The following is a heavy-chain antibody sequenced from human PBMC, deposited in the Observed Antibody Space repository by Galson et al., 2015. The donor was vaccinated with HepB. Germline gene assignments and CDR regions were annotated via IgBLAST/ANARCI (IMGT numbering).Heavy chain of an antibody. V-gene: IGHV1-69*13. CDR2: IIPIFGTA. CDR1: GGTFSSYA. Sequence: SVKVSCKASGGTFSSYAISWVRQAPGQGLEWMGGIIPIFGTANYAQKFQGRVTITADESTSTAYMELSRLRSDDTAVYYCARDLSRYGDCEFDYWGQGTLVTVSS. D-gene: IGHD4-17*01. J-gene: IGHJ4*02. CDR3: ARDLSRYGDCEFDY.